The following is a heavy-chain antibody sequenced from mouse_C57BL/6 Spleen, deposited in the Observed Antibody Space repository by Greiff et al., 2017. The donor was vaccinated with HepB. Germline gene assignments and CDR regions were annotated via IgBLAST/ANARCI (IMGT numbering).Heavy chain of an antibody. V-gene: IGHV3-8*01. D-gene: IGHD1-1*01. CDR1: GYSITSDY. Sequence: DVQLQESGPGLAKPSQTLSLTCSVTGYSITSDYWNWIRKFPGNKLEYMGYISYSGSTYYNPSLKSRISITRDTSKNQYYLQLNSVTTEDTATYYCGRRYGSGGYAMDYWGQGTSVTVSS. CDR3: GRRYGSGGYAMDY. J-gene: IGHJ4*01. CDR2: ISYSGST.